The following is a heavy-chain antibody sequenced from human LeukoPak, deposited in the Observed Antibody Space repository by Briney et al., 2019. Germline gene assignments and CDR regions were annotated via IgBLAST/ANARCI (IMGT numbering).Heavy chain of an antibody. CDR1: GGSISSSSAY. J-gene: IGHJ4*02. CDR2: IYYRKNT. Sequence: LETLCLTCTVSGGSISSSSAYWGWIRQPPGKGLEWIGSIYYRKNTYYNPSLKSRVTISADTSKNQFSLTLGSVSATDTAVYYCASPRGFSYGYFDYWGQGTLVTVSS. CDR3: ASPRGFSYGYFDY. D-gene: IGHD5-18*01. V-gene: IGHV4-39*01.